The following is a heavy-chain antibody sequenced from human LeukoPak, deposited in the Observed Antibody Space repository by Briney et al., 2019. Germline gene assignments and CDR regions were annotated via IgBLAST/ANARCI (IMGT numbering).Heavy chain of an antibody. D-gene: IGHD6-6*01. CDR1: GGSFSGYY. Sequence: SETLSLTCAVYGGSFSGYYWSWIRQPPGKGLEWIGEINHSGSTNYNPSLKSRVTISVDMSKNQFSLKLSSVTAADTAVYYCARGLYPYSSSSFDYWGQGTLVTVSS. CDR2: INHSGST. J-gene: IGHJ4*02. CDR3: ARGLYPYSSSSFDY. V-gene: IGHV4-34*01.